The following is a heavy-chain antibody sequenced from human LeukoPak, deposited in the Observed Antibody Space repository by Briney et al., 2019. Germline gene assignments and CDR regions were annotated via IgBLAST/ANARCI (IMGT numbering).Heavy chain of an antibody. D-gene: IGHD3-16*01. CDR3: ARGGDPVDY. J-gene: IGHJ4*02. Sequence: GGSLRLSCAASGFTFSSYAMSWVRQAPGKGLEWVSAISGRGGSTYYADSVKGRFTISRDNSKNTLYLQMNSLRVEDSAVYYCARGGDPVDYWGQGTLVTVSS. CDR1: GFTFSSYA. CDR2: ISGRGGST. V-gene: IGHV3-23*01.